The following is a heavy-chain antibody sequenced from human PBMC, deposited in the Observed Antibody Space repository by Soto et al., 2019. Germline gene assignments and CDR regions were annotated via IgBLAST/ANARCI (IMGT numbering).Heavy chain of an antibody. D-gene: IGHD2-2*01. CDR3: ARACSSTSCNWDY. J-gene: IGHJ4*02. Sequence: SETLSLTCTFSVGSIISYYWSWIRQPPGKGLEWIGYIYYSGSTNYNPSLKSRVTISVDTSKNQFSLKLSSVTAADTAVYYCARACSSTSCNWDYWGQGTLVTVSS. CDR1: VGSIISYY. V-gene: IGHV4-59*01. CDR2: IYYSGST.